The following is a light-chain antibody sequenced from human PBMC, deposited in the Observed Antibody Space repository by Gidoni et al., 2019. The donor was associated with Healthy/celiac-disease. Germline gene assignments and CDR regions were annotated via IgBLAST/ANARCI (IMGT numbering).Light chain of an antibody. V-gene: IGKV3-15*01. J-gene: IGKJ2*04. CDR3: QQYNNWPLSS. CDR1: QSVSSN. Sequence: EIVMTQSPATLSVSPGERATLSCRASQSVSSNLAWYQQKPGQAPRLLIYGASTRATGIPARFSGSGSGTEFTLTISSLQSEDFAVYYCQQYNNWPLSSFXQXTKLEIK. CDR2: GAS.